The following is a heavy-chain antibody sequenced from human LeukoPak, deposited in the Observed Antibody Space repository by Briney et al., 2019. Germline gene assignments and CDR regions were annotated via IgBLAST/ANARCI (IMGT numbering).Heavy chain of an antibody. D-gene: IGHD6-19*01. J-gene: IGHJ4*02. CDR3: ARSLRVAVAASY. CDR2: IKQDGSEK. Sequence: GGSLRLSCAASGFTFSSYWMSWVRQAPGKGLEWVANIKQDGSEKYYVDSLKGRFTISRDNAKNSLYLQMNSLTAEDTAIYYCARSLRVAVAASYWGQGTLVTVSS. CDR1: GFTFSSYW. V-gene: IGHV3-7*01.